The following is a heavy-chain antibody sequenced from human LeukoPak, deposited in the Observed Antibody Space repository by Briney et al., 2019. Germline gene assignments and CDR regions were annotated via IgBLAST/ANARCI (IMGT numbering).Heavy chain of an antibody. CDR2: ISYDGSNK. J-gene: IGHJ6*02. CDR1: GFTFSSYA. CDR3: AKETVVYGMDX. D-gene: IGHD4-17*01. Sequence: GGSLRLSCAASGFTFSSYAMHWVRQAPGKGLEWVAVISYDGSNKYYADSVKGRFTISRDNSKNTLYLQMNSLRAEDTAVYYCAKETVVYGMDXXXQXTXVTVSS. V-gene: IGHV3-30-3*01.